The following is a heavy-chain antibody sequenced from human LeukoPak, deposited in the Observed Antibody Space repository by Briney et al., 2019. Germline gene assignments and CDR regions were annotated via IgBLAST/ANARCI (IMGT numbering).Heavy chain of an antibody. CDR2: TYYRSKWYN. CDR3: ARGIVVVPAANYYYGMDV. D-gene: IGHD2-2*01. Sequence: SQTLSLTCAISGDSVSSNSAAWNWIRQSPSRGLEWLGRTYYRSKWYNDYAVSVKSRITINPDTSKNQFSLQLNSVTPGDTAVYYCARGIVVVPAANYYYGMDVWGKGTTVTVSS. CDR1: GDSVSSNSAA. J-gene: IGHJ6*04. V-gene: IGHV6-1*01.